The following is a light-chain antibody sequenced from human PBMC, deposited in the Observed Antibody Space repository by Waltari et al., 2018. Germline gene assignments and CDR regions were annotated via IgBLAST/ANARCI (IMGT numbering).Light chain of an antibody. Sequence: DIQMTQSPSSLSASVGDTITITCRSSQSISTFLNWFQQKPGNSPKLLIFAASNLHRGVPSRFSGSGSETDFTLSISSLQPEDFATYFCHQSFTTPETFGQGTRLEFK. J-gene: IGKJ5*01. V-gene: IGKV1-39*01. CDR3: HQSFTTPET. CDR1: QSISTF. CDR2: AAS.